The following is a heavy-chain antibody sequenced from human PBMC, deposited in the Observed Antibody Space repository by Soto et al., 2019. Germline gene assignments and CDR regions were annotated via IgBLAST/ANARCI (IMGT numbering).Heavy chain of an antibody. CDR1: GGSISSSTYY. V-gene: IGHV4-39*01. D-gene: IGHD2-15*01. CDR2: IYFGGST. Sequence: QLQLQESGPGLVKPSETLSLTCTVSGGSISSSTYYWGWIRQPPGRGLEWFGSIYFGGSTYYNPSLKSRVTISVDTSKSQFSLKLSSVTAADTAVYYCARRGGPADFWGQGTLVTVSS. CDR3: ARRGGPADF. J-gene: IGHJ4*02.